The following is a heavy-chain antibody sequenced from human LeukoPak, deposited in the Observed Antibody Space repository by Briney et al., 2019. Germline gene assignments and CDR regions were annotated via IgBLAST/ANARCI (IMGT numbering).Heavy chain of an antibody. CDR1: GFTVSSNY. CDR2: IYSGGST. D-gene: IGHD3-22*01. Sequence: GGSLRLSCAASGFTVSSNYMSWVRQAPGKGLEWVSVIYSGGSTYYADSVKGRFTISRDNSKNTLYLQMNSLRAEDTAVYYCARVRDYYDSSGYYYIDYWGQGTLVTLSS. V-gene: IGHV3-66*02. J-gene: IGHJ4*02. CDR3: ARVRDYYDSSGYYYIDY.